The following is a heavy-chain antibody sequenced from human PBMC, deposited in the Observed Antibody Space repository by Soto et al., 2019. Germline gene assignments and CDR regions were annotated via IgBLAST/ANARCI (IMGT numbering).Heavy chain of an antibody. D-gene: IGHD1-26*01. CDR1: GFTLSGYW. Sequence: EVQLMEAGGDLVQPGGSLRLSCVASGFTLSGYWMHWVRQVPGKGLVWVSRISGDGRTTNYADSVKGRFTISRDNAKNTLYLQMDSLRAEDTALYYCTRVIDGRSGLFDYWGQGNLVTVSS. CDR2: ISGDGRTT. J-gene: IGHJ4*02. CDR3: TRVIDGRSGLFDY. V-gene: IGHV3-74*01.